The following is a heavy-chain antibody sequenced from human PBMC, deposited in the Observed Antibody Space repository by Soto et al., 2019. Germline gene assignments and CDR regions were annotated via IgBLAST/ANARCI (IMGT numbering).Heavy chain of an antibody. J-gene: IGHJ6*02. CDR1: GFTFSSYE. CDR2: ISSSGSTI. V-gene: IGHV3-48*03. Sequence: EVQLVESGGGLVQPGGSLRLSCAASGFTFSSYEMNWVHQAPGKGLEWVSYISSSGSTIYYADSVKGRFTISRDNAKNSLYLQMNSLRAEDTAVYYCARVNTMVRGVRGMDVWGQGTTVTVSS. CDR3: ARVNTMVRGVRGMDV. D-gene: IGHD3-10*01.